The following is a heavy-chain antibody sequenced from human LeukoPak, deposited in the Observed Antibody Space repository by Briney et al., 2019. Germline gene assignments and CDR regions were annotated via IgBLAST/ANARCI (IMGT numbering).Heavy chain of an antibody. CDR3: ARRGGYSGSGKRRHFDY. CDR2: INHSGST. V-gene: IGHV4-34*01. D-gene: IGHD3-10*01. Sequence: SETLSLTCAVYGGSFSGYYWSWIRQPPGKGLEWIGEINHSGSTNYNPSLKSRVTISVDTSKNQFSLKLSSVTAADTAVYYCARRGGYSGSGKRRHFDYWGQGTLVTVSS. J-gene: IGHJ4*02. CDR1: GGSFSGYY.